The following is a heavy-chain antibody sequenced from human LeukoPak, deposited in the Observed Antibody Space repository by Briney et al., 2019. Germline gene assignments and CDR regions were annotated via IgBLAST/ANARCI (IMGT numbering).Heavy chain of an antibody. D-gene: IGHD2-8*01. CDR3: ARDGGYCTNGVCYGGTGYYLDY. CDR2: ISSSGSTI. V-gene: IGHV3-48*04. Sequence: GGSLRLSCAASGFTFSSYSMNWVRQAPGKGLEWVSYISSSGSTIYYADSVKGRFTISRDNAKNSLYLQMNSLRAEDTAVYYCARDGGYCTNGVCYGGTGYYLDYWGQGTLVTVSS. J-gene: IGHJ4*02. CDR1: GFTFSSYS.